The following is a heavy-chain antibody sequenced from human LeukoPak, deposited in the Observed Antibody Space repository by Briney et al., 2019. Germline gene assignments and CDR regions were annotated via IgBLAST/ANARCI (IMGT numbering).Heavy chain of an antibody. J-gene: IGHJ4*02. Sequence: AGGSLMLSCAASGFTFDDYAMHWGRRAPGKVVELVSGVSWKSGSIGDADSVKGRVTISRDNTKNSLYLKLRSLSAEEKDLSYCANDDCSSTSCPIDYWGQGTLVTVSS. CDR1: GFTFDDYA. V-gene: IGHV3-9*01. CDR2: VSWKSGSI. D-gene: IGHD2-2*01. CDR3: ANDDCSSTSCPIDY.